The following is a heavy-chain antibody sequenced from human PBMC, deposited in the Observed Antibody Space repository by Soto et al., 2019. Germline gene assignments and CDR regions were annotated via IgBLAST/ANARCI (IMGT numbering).Heavy chain of an antibody. CDR1: GGSISSGGYY. CDR2: IYYDGNT. CDR3: ARARLRAVYAFDF. D-gene: IGHD4-17*01. Sequence: SETLSLTCNVSGGSISSGGYYWSWIRQHPGKGLEWIGYIYYDGNTYFSPSLKSRLTISIDTSKNQFSLKLSSVTAADTAMYYCARARLRAVYAFDFWGQGTLVTVSS. V-gene: IGHV4-31*03. J-gene: IGHJ3*01.